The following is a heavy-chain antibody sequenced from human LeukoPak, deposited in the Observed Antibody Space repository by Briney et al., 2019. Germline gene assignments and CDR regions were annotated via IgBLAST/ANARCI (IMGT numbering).Heavy chain of an antibody. CDR1: GFTFSTYW. Sequence: GGSLRLSCAASGFTFSTYWMYWVRQAPGKGLEWVAIISYDGTYNYYADSVKGRFTISRDNSHSTLHLQMNSLRAEDTAVYYCARRRIGVLRGVTGPPDYWGQGTLVTVSS. CDR3: ARRRIGVLRGVTGPPDY. CDR2: ISYDGTYN. D-gene: IGHD3-10*01. V-gene: IGHV3-30*03. J-gene: IGHJ4*02.